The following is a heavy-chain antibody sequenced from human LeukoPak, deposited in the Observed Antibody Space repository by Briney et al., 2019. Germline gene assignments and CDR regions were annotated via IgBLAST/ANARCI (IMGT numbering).Heavy chain of an antibody. CDR3: ARVPGYSSSWKGIS. J-gene: IGHJ4*02. D-gene: IGHD6-13*01. CDR1: GYTLTGYY. CDR2: INPNSGGT. Sequence: ASVKVSCKASGYTLTGYYMHWVRQAPGQGLEWMGRINPNSGGTNYAQKFQGRVTMTRDTSISTAYMELSRLRSDDTAVYYCARVPGYSSSWKGISWGQGTLVTVSS. V-gene: IGHV1-2*06.